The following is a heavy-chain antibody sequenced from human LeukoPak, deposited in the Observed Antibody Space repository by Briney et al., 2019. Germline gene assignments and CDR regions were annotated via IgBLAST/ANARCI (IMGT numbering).Heavy chain of an antibody. CDR2: INPNSGGT. J-gene: IGHJ5*02. CDR1: GYTFTSYY. CDR3: ARSPYCSGGSCYDWFDP. V-gene: IGHV1-2*02. D-gene: IGHD2-15*01. Sequence: ASVKVSCKASGYTFTSYYMHWVRQAPGQGLEWMGWINPNSGGTNYAQKFQGRVTMTRDTSISTAYMELSRLRSDDMAVYYCARSPYCSGGSCYDWFDPWGQGTLVTVSS.